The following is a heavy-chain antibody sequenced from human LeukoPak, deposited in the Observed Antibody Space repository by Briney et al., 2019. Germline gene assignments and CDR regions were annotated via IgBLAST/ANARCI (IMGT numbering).Heavy chain of an antibody. Sequence: PSETLSLTCTVSGDSISSYYWSWIRQPAGKGLEWLGRIYTSGSTNYNPSLKSRVTMSVDTSKNQFSLKLSSVTAADTAVYYCARARQYYYDSSGYSYFDYWGQGTLVTVS. CDR1: GDSISSYY. CDR2: IYTSGST. CDR3: ARARQYYYDSSGYSYFDY. J-gene: IGHJ4*02. V-gene: IGHV4-4*07. D-gene: IGHD3-22*01.